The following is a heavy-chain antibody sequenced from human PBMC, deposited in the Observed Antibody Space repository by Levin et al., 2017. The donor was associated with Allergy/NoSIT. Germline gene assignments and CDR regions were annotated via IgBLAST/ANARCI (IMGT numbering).Heavy chain of an antibody. CDR3: ARANSSGWYSPYYGMDV. D-gene: IGHD6-19*01. CDR1: GFTFSSYS. J-gene: IGHJ6*02. Sequence: PGGSLRLSCAASGFTFSSYSMNWVRQAPGKGLEWVSSISSSSSYIYYADSVKGRFTISRDNAKNSLYLQMNSLRAEDTAVYYCARANSSGWYSPYYGMDVWGQGTTVTVSS. CDR2: ISSSSSYI. V-gene: IGHV3-21*01.